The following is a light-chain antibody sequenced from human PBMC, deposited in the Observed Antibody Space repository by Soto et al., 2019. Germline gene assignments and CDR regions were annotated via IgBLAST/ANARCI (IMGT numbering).Light chain of an antibody. V-gene: IGKV3-20*01. J-gene: IGKJ4*01. Sequence: EFVLTQSPGTLSLSPGERATLSCRASQSVSSTFLAWYQQKPGQAPRLLIYGASTRGTAIPDRFSGSGSGTAFTLPISRLEPEDFAVYYCQHYGSSPPLTFGGGTKVEIK. CDR3: QHYGSSPPLT. CDR2: GAS. CDR1: QSVSSTF.